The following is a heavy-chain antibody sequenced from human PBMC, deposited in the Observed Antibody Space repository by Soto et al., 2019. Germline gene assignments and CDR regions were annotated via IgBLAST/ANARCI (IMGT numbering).Heavy chain of an antibody. CDR1: GFTINTHA. V-gene: IGHV3-23*01. D-gene: IGHD6-19*01. CDR3: ARDSSAWPNSFAS. Sequence: EVQLLESGGGLVQPGGSLRLSCAASGFTINTHAMTWVRQAPGKGLEWVSAFSGRSGDTYYAASVKGRFTISGDNSKNTVILEMNNLRAEDTAVYYCARDSSAWPNSFASWGQGIQVTVSS. J-gene: IGHJ4*02. CDR2: FSGRSGDT.